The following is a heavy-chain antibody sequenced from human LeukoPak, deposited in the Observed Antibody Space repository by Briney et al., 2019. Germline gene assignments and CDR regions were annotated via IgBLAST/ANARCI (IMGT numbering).Heavy chain of an antibody. CDR1: GGSISGSSYY. CDR2: IYHSGTS. CDR3: ARGPPAKPGTGYYYGMDV. V-gene: IGHV4-39*07. J-gene: IGHJ6*02. Sequence: SETLSLTCTVSGGSISGSSYYWGWIRQPPGKGLEWIGEIYHSGTSKYNPSLKSRVTMSVDKSKNEFSLKLSSVTAADTAVYYCARGPPAKPGTGYYYGMDVWGQGTTVTVSS. D-gene: IGHD2-2*01.